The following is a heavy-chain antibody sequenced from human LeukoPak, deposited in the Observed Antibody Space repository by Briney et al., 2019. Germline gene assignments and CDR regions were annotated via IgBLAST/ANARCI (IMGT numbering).Heavy chain of an antibody. CDR1: EFTVSSNY. Sequence: GGSLRLSCAASEFTVSSNYMSWVRQAPGKGLEWVSAISGSGGSTYYADSVKGRFTISRDNSKNTLYLQMNSLRAEDTAVYYCAKGTVTTDDYWGQGTLVTVSS. V-gene: IGHV3-23*01. CDR3: AKGTVTTDDY. D-gene: IGHD4-17*01. J-gene: IGHJ4*02. CDR2: ISGSGGST.